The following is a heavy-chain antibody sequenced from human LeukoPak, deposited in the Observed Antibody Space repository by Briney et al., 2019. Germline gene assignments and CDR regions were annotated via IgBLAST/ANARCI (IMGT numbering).Heavy chain of an antibody. CDR3: ARGRDILTGYYFDY. D-gene: IGHD3-9*01. Sequence: SGTLSLTCAVSGGSVSHSNWWTWVRQSPGKGLEWIGEVHPSEGTNYNPSLKSRVTISVDRSKNQFSLKLSSVTAADTAVYYCARGRDILTGYYFDYWGQGTLVTVSS. CDR1: GGSVSHSNW. V-gene: IGHV4-4*02. CDR2: VHPSEGT. J-gene: IGHJ4*02.